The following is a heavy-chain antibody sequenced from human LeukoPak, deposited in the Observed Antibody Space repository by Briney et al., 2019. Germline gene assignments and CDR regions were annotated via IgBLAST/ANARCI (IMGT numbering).Heavy chain of an antibody. Sequence: SQTLSLTCAISGDSVSSNSAAWNWIRQSPSRGLEWLGRTYYRSKWYNDYAISVKSRITINPDTSKNQFSLQLNSVTPEDTALYYCAKGVRITMVRGAFDIWGQGTMVTVSS. CDR2: TYYRSKWYN. CDR3: AKGVRITMVRGAFDI. CDR1: GDSVSSNSAA. V-gene: IGHV6-1*01. J-gene: IGHJ3*02. D-gene: IGHD3-10*01.